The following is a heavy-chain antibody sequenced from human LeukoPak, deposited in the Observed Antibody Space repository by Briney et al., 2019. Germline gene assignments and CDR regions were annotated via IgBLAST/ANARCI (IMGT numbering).Heavy chain of an antibody. V-gene: IGHV3-74*03. J-gene: IGHJ4*02. CDR3: AKGGLRVTDY. D-gene: IGHD5/OR15-5a*01. CDR2: VNNDGSST. Sequence: QPGGSLRLSCAASGFIFSNYWMHWVRQAPGKGLVWVSRVNNDGSSTTYADSVKGRFTISRDNAKNTLYLQMNSLRDEDTAVYYCAKGGLRVTDYWGQGTLVTVSS. CDR1: GFIFSNYW.